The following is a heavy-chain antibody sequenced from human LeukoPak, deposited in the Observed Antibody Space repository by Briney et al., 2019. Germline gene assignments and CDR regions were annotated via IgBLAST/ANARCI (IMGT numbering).Heavy chain of an antibody. J-gene: IGHJ4*02. CDR1: GYSFTSYW. V-gene: IGHV5-51*01. D-gene: IGHD3-22*01. CDR2: IYPGDSDT. Sequence: GESLKISCKGSGYSFTSYWIGWVRQMPGKGLEWMGIIYPGDSDTRYSPSFQGQVTISADKSISTAYLQWSGLKASDTAMYYCARPSYYYDSSGYYYDVYYFDYWGQGTLVTVSS. CDR3: ARPSYYYDSSGYYYDVYYFDY.